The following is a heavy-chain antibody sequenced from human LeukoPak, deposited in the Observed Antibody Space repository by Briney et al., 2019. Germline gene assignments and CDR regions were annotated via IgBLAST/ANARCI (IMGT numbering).Heavy chain of an antibody. V-gene: IGHV1-69*02. CDR1: GGTFSSYT. Sequence: SVKVSCKASGGTFSSYTISWVRQAPGQGLEWMGRIIPILGIANYAQKFQGRVTITADKSTSTAYMELSSLRSEDTAVYYCAWLHSSSRFDYYYYSMDVWGQGTTVIVSS. J-gene: IGHJ6*02. CDR3: AWLHSSSRFDYYYYSMDV. D-gene: IGHD6-6*01. CDR2: IIPILGIA.